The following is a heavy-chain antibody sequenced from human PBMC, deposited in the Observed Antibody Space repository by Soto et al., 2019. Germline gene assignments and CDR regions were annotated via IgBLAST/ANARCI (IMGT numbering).Heavy chain of an antibody. J-gene: IGHJ6*02. CDR1: GYGFTSYW. CDR3: ARLRYDILELNLYYYYGMDV. V-gene: IGHV5-51*01. D-gene: IGHD3-9*01. Sequence: PGESLKISCKGSGYGFTSYWIGWVRQMPGKGLEWMGIIYPGDSDTRYSPSFQGQVTISADKSISTAYLQWSSLKASDTAMYYYARLRYDILELNLYYYYGMDVWGQGTTVTVSS. CDR2: IYPGDSDT.